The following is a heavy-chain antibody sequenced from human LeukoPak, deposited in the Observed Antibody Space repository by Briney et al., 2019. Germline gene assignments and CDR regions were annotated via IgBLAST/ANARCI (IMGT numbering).Heavy chain of an antibody. CDR2: IYYSGST. CDR3: ARRMGGTDY. J-gene: IGHJ4*02. D-gene: IGHD1-26*01. CDR1: GGSISSSSYY. Sequence: SETLSLTCTVSGGSISSSSYYWGWIRQPPGKGLEWIGSIYYSGSTYYNPSLKSRVTISVDTSKNQFSLKLSSVTAADTAVYYCARRMGGTDYWGQGTLVTVSS. V-gene: IGHV4-39*01.